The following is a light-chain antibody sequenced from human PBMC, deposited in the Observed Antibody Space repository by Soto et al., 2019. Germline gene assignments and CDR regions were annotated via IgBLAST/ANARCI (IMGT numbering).Light chain of an antibody. J-gene: IGKJ4*01. CDR2: DAS. Sequence: EIMLTQSPATLSLSPGERATLSCRASQSISSDLAWYQQKPGQAPRLLIYDASNRATGIPARFSGSGSGTDFTLTISSLEPEDLAVYYCQQRSKWPLTFGGGTRWIS. CDR1: QSISSD. CDR3: QQRSKWPLT. V-gene: IGKV3-11*01.